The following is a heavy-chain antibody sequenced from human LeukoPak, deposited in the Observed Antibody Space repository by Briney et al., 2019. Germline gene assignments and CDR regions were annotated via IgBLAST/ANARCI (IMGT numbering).Heavy chain of an antibody. CDR3: ARDRHYVVVPAAIDY. Sequence: ASVKVSCKASGYTFTSYGISWVRQAPGQGLEWMGWISAYNGNTNYAQKLQGRVTMTTDTSTSTAYMELRSLRSDDTAVYYCARDRHYVVVPAAIDYWGQGTLVTVSS. CDR1: GYTFTSYG. D-gene: IGHD2-2*01. V-gene: IGHV1-18*01. J-gene: IGHJ4*02. CDR2: ISAYNGNT.